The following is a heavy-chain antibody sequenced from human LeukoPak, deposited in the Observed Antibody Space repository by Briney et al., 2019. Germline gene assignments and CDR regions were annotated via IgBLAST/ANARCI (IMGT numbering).Heavy chain of an antibody. CDR2: NDWDEGK. CDR1: GCALGTRGRG. CDR3: ARIRMSYGMDV. V-gene: IGHV2-70*01. Sequence: RGSGPALVNPTQTLTLTCTFSGCALGTRGRGGGWIRQPPGKALEWLSLNDWDEGKYYSTERKKKRTISKDTSKNQVVPTMTNMDPVDTATYYCARIRMSYGMDVWGKGTTVTVSS. J-gene: IGHJ6*04.